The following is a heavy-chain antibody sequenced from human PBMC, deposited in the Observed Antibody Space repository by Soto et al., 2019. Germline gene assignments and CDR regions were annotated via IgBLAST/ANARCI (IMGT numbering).Heavy chain of an antibody. J-gene: IGHJ5*02. V-gene: IGHV1-69*02. D-gene: IGHD2-21*01. CDR2: IIPILNIA. Sequence: QVQLVQSGAEVQKPGSSVKVSCKASGGTFSSYPISWVRQAPGQGLEWMGRIIPILNIANYAQKFQGRVTLTADKSTNTAYMELSSLRSEDTAVYYCARTRAATDSHYWFDPWGQGTLVTVSS. CDR1: GGTFSSYP. CDR3: ARTRAATDSHYWFDP.